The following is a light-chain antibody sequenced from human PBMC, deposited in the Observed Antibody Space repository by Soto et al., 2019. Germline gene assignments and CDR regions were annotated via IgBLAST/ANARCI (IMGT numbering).Light chain of an antibody. J-gene: IGKJ1*01. CDR3: QQYNNWPRT. V-gene: IGKV3-15*01. CDR2: GAS. CDR1: QSVSSY. Sequence: EIVMTHSPATLSLSPLEIATLSFRASQSVSSYLAWYQQTPGQAPRLLIYGASTRATGIPARFSGSESGADFTLTISSLQSEDFAVYYCQQYNNWPRTFGQGTKVDI.